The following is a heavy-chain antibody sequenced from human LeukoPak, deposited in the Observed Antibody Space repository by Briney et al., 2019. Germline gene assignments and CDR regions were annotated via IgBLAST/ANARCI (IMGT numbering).Heavy chain of an antibody. V-gene: IGHV3-7*01. CDR3: AKKLAGD. J-gene: IGHJ4*02. D-gene: IGHD3-3*02. Sequence: GGSLRLSCTASGFTFSSYWMSWVRQAPGKGLEWVANINQDGSQKYYVDSVKGRFTISRDNAKNSLYLQMNSLRAEDRAVYYCAKKLAGDWGQGTLVPVP. CDR1: GFTFSSYW. CDR2: INQDGSQK.